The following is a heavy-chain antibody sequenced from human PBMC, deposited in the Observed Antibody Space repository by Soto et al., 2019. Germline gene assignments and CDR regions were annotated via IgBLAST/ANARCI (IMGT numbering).Heavy chain of an antibody. V-gene: IGHV4-59*12. CDR2: IYYSGST. CDR1: GGSISSYY. J-gene: IGHJ6*03. Sequence: SETLSLTCTVSGGSISSYYWSWIRQPPGKGLEWIGYIYYSGSTNYNPSLKSRVTISVDTSKNQFSLKLSSVTAADTAVYYCAREGTSSSYYYMDVWGKGTTVTVSS. D-gene: IGHD2-2*01. CDR3: AREGTSSSYYYMDV.